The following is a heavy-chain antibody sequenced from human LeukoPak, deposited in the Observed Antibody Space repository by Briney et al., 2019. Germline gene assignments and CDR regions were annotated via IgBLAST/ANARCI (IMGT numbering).Heavy chain of an antibody. V-gene: IGHV1-69*05. J-gene: IGHJ4*02. CDR3: ARVPSGSYGGYFDY. CDR2: IIPIFGTA. Sequence: ASVKVSCKASGGTFSSYAISWVRQAPGQGLEWMGGIIPIFGTANYAQKFQDRVTITTDESTSTAYMELSSLRSEDTAVYYCARVPSGSYGGYFDYWGQGTLVTVSS. CDR1: GGTFSSYA. D-gene: IGHD1-26*01.